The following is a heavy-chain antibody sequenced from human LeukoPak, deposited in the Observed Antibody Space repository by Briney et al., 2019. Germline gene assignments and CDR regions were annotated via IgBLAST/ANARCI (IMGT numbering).Heavy chain of an antibody. CDR2: ITRTSNYI. V-gene: IGHV3-21*01. J-gene: IGHJ4*02. Sequence: AGGSLRLSCAASGFTFSSYTMNWVRQAPGKGLEWVSSITRTSNYIYYADSVKGRFTISRDNAKNSLFLQMNSLRAEDTAVYYCAKDLFDGSGIDYWGQGSLVTVSS. D-gene: IGHD3-10*01. CDR1: GFTFSSYT. CDR3: AKDLFDGSGIDY.